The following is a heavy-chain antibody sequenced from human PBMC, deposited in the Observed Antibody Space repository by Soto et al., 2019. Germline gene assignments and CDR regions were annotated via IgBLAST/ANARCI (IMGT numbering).Heavy chain of an antibody. CDR2: IYTSGST. D-gene: IGHD6-19*01. V-gene: IGHV4-59*10. J-gene: IGHJ6*02. CDR1: GGSFSGYY. Sequence: QVQLQQWGAGLLKPSETLSLTCAVYGGSFSGYYWSWIRQPAGKGLEWIGRIYTSGSTNYNPSLKSRGTMSVDTSKNQFSLKLSSVTAADTAVYYCARGGLAVAGNNYYYYGMDVWGQGTTVTVSS. CDR3: ARGGLAVAGNNYYYYGMDV.